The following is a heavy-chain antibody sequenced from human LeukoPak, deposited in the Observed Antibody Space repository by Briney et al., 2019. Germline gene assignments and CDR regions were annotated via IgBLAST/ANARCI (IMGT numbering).Heavy chain of an antibody. CDR2: INPNSGGT. D-gene: IGHD6-13*01. J-gene: IGHJ6*03. V-gene: IGHV1-2*02. Sequence: ASVKVSCKASGYTFTGYYMHWVRQAPGQGLEWMGWINPNSGGTNYAQKFQGRVTMTRDTSISTAYMELSRLRSDDTAVYYCARAGPEYSSSWSYYYYYYMDVWGKGTTVTVSS. CDR1: GYTFTGYY. CDR3: ARAGPEYSSSWSYYYYYYMDV.